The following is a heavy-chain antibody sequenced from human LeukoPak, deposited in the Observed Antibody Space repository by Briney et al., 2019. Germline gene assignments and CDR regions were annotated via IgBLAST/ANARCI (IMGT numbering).Heavy chain of an antibody. CDR1: GGSISSGDYY. Sequence: PSQTLSLTCTVSGGSISSGDYYWSWIRQPRGKGLEWIGYIYYSGSTYYNPSLKSRVTISVDTSKNQFSLKLSSVTAAHTAVYYCAREFDCSGGSCYRGWFDPWGQGTLVTVSS. CDR3: AREFDCSGGSCYRGWFDP. CDR2: IYYSGST. D-gene: IGHD2-15*01. V-gene: IGHV4-30-4*08. J-gene: IGHJ5*02.